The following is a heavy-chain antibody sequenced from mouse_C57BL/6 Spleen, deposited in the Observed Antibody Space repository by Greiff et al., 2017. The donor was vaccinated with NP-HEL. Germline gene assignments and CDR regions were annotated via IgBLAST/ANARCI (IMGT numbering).Heavy chain of an antibody. CDR3: VRQESNYPAWFAY. CDR1: GFSFNTYA. D-gene: IGHD2-5*01. CDR2: IRSKSNNYAT. V-gene: IGHV10-1*01. Sequence: EVQGVESGGGLVQPKGSLKLSCAASGFSFNTYAMNWVRQAPGKGLEWVARIRSKSNNYATYYADSVKDRFTISRDDSESMLYLQMNNLKTEDTAMYYCVRQESNYPAWFAYWGQGTLVTVSA. J-gene: IGHJ3*01.